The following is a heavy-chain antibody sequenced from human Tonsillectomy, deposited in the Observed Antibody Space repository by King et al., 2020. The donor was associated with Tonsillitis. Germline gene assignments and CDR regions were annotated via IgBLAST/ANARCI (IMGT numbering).Heavy chain of an antibody. CDR3: ARDFTFLPQCNGGSCYSGNAFDI. CDR1: GYTFTGYY. D-gene: IGHD2-15*01. V-gene: IGHV1-2*02. CDR2: INPNSGGT. Sequence: VQLVESGAEVKKPGASVKVSCKASGYTFTGYYMHWVRQAPGQGLEWMGWINPNSGGTNYAQKFQGRVTMTRDTSISTAYMELSRLRSDDTDVYYCARDFTFLPQCNGGSCYSGNAFDIWGQGTMVTVSS. J-gene: IGHJ3*02.